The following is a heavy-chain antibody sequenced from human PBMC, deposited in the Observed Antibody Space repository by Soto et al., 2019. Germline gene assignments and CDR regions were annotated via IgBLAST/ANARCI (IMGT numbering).Heavy chain of an antibody. J-gene: IGHJ5*02. CDR1: GFSLTNTGVG. CDR2: VSWRDDV. Sequence: QITLKESGPTLLKPTQALPLTCRVSGFSLTNTGVGVGWICQSPGKALEWLALVSWRDDVRYNPALKSRLTITKDTSNDQVALTLTNVAPVDNATYYCEHTGLLYSEYGGFGPWGQGTLVTVSS. CDR3: EHTGLLYSEYGGFGP. V-gene: IGHV2-5*01. D-gene: IGHD4-17*01.